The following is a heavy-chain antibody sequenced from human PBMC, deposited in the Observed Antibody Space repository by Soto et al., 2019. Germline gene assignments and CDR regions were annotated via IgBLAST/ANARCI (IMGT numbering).Heavy chain of an antibody. Sequence: SETLSLTCTVSGGSVSSGSYYWSWIRQPPGKGLEWIGYIYYSGSTNYNPSLKSRVTISVDTSKNQFSLKLSSVTAADTAVYYCARDSWDYYGSGSYFDYWGQGTLVTVSS. V-gene: IGHV4-61*01. CDR1: GGSVSSGSYY. CDR2: IYYSGST. J-gene: IGHJ4*02. D-gene: IGHD3-10*01. CDR3: ARDSWDYYGSGSYFDY.